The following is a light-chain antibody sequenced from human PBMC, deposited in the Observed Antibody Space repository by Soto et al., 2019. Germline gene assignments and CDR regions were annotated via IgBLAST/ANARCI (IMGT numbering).Light chain of an antibody. J-gene: IGKJ1*01. CDR3: QQYNSYSST. Sequence: DIQMTQSRSTQSASVGDAVTITCRASQSISSWLAWYQQKPGKAPKLLIYKASSLESGVPSRFSGSGSGTEFTLTISSLQPDDFATYYCQQYNSYSSTFGQGTKVDIK. CDR1: QSISSW. CDR2: KAS. V-gene: IGKV1-5*03.